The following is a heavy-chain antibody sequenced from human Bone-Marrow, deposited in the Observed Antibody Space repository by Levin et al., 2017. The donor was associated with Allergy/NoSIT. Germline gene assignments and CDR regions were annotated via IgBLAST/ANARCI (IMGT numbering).Heavy chain of an antibody. J-gene: IGHJ4*02. CDR3: ARTATSSPNYFDS. D-gene: IGHD2-21*02. CDR1: GFTFDDYG. CDR2: ITWNGDGA. V-gene: IGHV3-20*04. Sequence: GSLRLSCAASGFTFDDYGMSWVRQVPGKGLEWVSGITWNGDGAYYADSVKGRFTTSRDNARNSLYLQMDSLRVEDTAFYFCARTATSSPNYFDSWGQGTLVTVSS.